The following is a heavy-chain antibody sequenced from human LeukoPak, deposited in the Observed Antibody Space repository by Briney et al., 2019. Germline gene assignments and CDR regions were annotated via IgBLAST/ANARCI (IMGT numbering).Heavy chain of an antibody. CDR1: GGSFSGYY. Sequence: SETLSLTCAVYGGSFSGYYWSWIRQPPGKGLEWIGEINHSGSTNYNPSLKSRVTISIDTSKNQFSLKLSSVTAADTAVYYCARKGGYYDSSGYYYDYDAFDIWGQGTMVTVSS. CDR3: ARKGGYYDSSGYYYDYDAFDI. J-gene: IGHJ3*02. D-gene: IGHD3-22*01. V-gene: IGHV4-34*01. CDR2: INHSGST.